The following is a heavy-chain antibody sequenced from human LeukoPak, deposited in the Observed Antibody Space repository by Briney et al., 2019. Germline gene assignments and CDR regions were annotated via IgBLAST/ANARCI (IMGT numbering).Heavy chain of an antibody. CDR2: IHSDGSTT. D-gene: IGHD4-17*01. V-gene: IGHV3-74*01. CDR3: ARVSPNTVTTLQYFDY. J-gene: IGHJ4*02. Sequence: GGSLRLSCAASGFTFSSTWMHWFRQVPGKGPVWVSRIHSDGSTTIYADSVKGRFTISRDNARNTLYLQMNSLRAEDTAVYYCARVSPNTVTTLQYFDYWGQGTLVSVSS. CDR1: GFTFSSTW.